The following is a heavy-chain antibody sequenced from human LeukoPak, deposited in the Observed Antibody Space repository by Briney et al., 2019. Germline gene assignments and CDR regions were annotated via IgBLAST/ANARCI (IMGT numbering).Heavy chain of an antibody. D-gene: IGHD3-9*01. CDR2: AKNNPYSYTT. J-gene: IGHJ3*02. CDR1: GFTFSSYE. V-gene: IGHV3-72*01. CDR3: VRQLAGYHAFDI. Sequence: PGGSLRLSCAASGFTFSSYEMNWVRQAPGKGLEWVGRAKNNPYSYTTEYATSLKGRFTISRDDSKNSLYLQMDSLKSEDTAVYYCVRQLAGYHAFDIWGQGTMVTVSS.